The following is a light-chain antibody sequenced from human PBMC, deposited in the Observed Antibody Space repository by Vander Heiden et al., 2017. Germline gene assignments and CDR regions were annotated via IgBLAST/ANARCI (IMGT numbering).Light chain of an antibody. J-gene: IGLJ3*02. V-gene: IGLV2-11*01. Sequence: QSALTQPRSVSGSPGQSVTISCTGTRRDVGGYNYVSWYQQHPGKAPKLMIYDVSKRPSGVPDRFSGSKSGNTASLTISGLQAEDEADYYCCSYAGSYTRVFGGGTKLTVL. CDR3: CSYAGSYTRV. CDR1: RRDVGGYNY. CDR2: DVS.